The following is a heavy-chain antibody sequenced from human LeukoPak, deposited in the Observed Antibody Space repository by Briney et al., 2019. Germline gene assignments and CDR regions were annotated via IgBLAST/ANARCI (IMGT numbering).Heavy chain of an antibody. CDR2: IWYDGSNK. Sequence: GRSLRLSCAASGFTFSSYGMHWVRQAPGKGLEWVAVIWYDGSNKYYADSVKGRFTISRDNSKNTLYLQMNSLRAEDTAVYYCAKDRGTQDIVVVPAFGFDYWGQGTLVTVSS. CDR3: AKDRGTQDIVVVPAFGFDY. J-gene: IGHJ4*02. V-gene: IGHV3-33*06. CDR1: GFTFSSYG. D-gene: IGHD2-2*01.